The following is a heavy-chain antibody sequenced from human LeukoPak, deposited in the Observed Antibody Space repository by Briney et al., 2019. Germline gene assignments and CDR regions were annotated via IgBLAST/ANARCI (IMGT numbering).Heavy chain of an antibody. CDR3: AREGSDSSGYYRFDP. J-gene: IGHJ5*02. V-gene: IGHV1-46*03. Sequence: ASVKVSCKASGYTFTSYYMHWVRQAPGQGLEWMGIINPSGGSTSYAQKFQGRVTMTRDTSTSTVYMELSSLRSEDAAVYYCAREGSDSSGYYRFDPWGQGTLVTVSS. CDR2: INPSGGST. CDR1: GYTFTSYY. D-gene: IGHD3-22*01.